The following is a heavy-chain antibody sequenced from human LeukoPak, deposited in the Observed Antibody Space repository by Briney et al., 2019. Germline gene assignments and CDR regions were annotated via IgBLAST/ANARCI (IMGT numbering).Heavy chain of an antibody. CDR3: ARGNRDTSGFYFYYGMDV. Sequence: GGSLRLSCAASGFTFDDYAMFWVRQAPGKGLEWVSGISWDSRNIGYAASVKGRFTTSRDNGRNSLYLQMNSLRPDDTALYYCARGNRDTSGFYFYYGMDVWGPGSTVTVSS. V-gene: IGHV3-9*01. J-gene: IGHJ6*02. D-gene: IGHD6-19*01. CDR1: GFTFDDYA. CDR2: ISWDSRNI.